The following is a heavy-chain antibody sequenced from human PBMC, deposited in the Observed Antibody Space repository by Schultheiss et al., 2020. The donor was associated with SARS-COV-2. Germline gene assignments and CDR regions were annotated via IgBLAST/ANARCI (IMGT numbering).Heavy chain of an antibody. D-gene: IGHD4-17*01. J-gene: IGHJ3*02. Sequence: ASVKVSCKASGYTFTSYGISWVRQAPGQGLEWMGWISAYNGNTNYAQKLQGRVTMTTDTSTSTAYMELRSLRSDDTAVYYCAAVGRTTVTTIDAFDIWGQGTMVTVSS. CDR3: AAVGRTTVTTIDAFDI. V-gene: IGHV1-18*01. CDR1: GYTFTSYG. CDR2: ISAYNGNT.